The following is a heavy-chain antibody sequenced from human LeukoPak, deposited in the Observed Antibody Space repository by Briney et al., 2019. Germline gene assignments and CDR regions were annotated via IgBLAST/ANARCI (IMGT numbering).Heavy chain of an antibody. CDR2: IYYSGST. V-gene: IGHV4-30-4*08. J-gene: IGHJ5*02. CDR1: GGSISSGDYY. Sequence: SETLSLTCTVSGGSISSGDYYWGWIRQPPGKGLEWIGYIYYSGSTYYNPSLKSRVTISVDTSKNQFSLKLSSVTAADTAVYYCARGDRYCSSTSCWGFDPWGQGTLVTVSS. CDR3: ARGDRYCSSTSCWGFDP. D-gene: IGHD2-2*01.